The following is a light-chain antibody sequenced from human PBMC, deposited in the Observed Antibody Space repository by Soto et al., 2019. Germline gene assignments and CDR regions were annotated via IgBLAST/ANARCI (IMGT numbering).Light chain of an antibody. CDR2: EVT. J-gene: IGLJ2*01. Sequence: QSALTQPPSASGSPGQSVTISCTGTSSDVGAYNYVSWYQHHPGKAPKLMISEVTKRPSGVPDRFSGSKSGNTASLTVSGLQAEDEGDYYCSSYAGTYTVVFGGGTKLTVL. V-gene: IGLV2-8*01. CDR3: SSYAGTYTVV. CDR1: SSDVGAYNY.